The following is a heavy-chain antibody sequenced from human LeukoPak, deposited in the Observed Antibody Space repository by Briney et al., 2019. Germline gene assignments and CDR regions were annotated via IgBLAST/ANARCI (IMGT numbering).Heavy chain of an antibody. CDR2: IKGDGGAM. Sequence: GGSLRLSCAASGLTFNNYWMTWVRQAPGKGLEWVANIKGDGGAMQYLDSVKGRFTISIDNAENSLFLQMNSLRVEDTAVYYCARDPYDRGGYGAFDMWGQGTTVTVS. CDR3: ARDPYDRGGYGAFDM. J-gene: IGHJ3*02. D-gene: IGHD3-22*01. CDR1: GLTFNNYW. V-gene: IGHV3-7*01.